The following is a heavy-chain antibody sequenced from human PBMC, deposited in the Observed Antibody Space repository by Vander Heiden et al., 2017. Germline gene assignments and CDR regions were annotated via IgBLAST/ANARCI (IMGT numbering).Heavy chain of an antibody. CDR1: GFTFSSYA. CDR3: AKAAILGGYYYYGMDV. V-gene: IGHV3-23*01. Sequence: EVPLLESGGGLVQPGGSLRLSCAASGFTFSSYAMSWVRQAPGKGLEWVSAISGSGDSTYYADSVKGRFTISRDNSKNTLYLQMNSLRAEDTAVYYCAKAAILGGYYYYGMDVWGQGTTVTVSS. CDR2: ISGSGDST. J-gene: IGHJ6*02.